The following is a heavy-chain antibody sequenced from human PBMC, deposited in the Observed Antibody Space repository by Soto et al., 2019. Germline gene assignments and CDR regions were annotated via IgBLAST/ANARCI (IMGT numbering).Heavy chain of an antibody. CDR3: ATRRDGSGSLDQ. Sequence: SETLSLTCAFSGASISSSNWWNWVRQPPGKGLEWIGESYHSGSTSYNPSLKSRGTLSVERSKNQFSLKLSSVTAADTAVYFCATRRDGSGSLDQWGQGTLVTVSS. J-gene: IGHJ4*02. V-gene: IGHV4-4*02. CDR2: SYHSGST. D-gene: IGHD3-10*01. CDR1: GASISSSNW.